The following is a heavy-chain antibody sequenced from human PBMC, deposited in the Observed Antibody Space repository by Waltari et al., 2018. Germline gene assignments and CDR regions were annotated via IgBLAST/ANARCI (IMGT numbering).Heavy chain of an antibody. V-gene: IGHV4-34*01. CDR1: GVSFTGYY. CDR2: ISHNGGP. CDR3: ARVISARWFDP. D-gene: IGHD6-19*01. Sequence: QVQLQQWGAGLLKPSETLSLTCGASGVSFTGYYWSWIRQSPGKGLEWIGEISHNGGPNYNPSLQGRVTISKDMSKNQVSLNLSSVTVADTAVYYCARVISARWFDPWGQGTLVTVSS. J-gene: IGHJ5*02.